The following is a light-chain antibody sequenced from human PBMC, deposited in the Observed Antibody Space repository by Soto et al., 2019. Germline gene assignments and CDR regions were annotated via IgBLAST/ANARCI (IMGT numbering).Light chain of an antibody. CDR1: QIIGSW. CDR2: AAS. Sequence: DIQMTQSPSSVSASIGDRVTITCRASQIIGSWLAWYQQKPGIAPTLLIYAASSLQSGVPSRFSGSGSGSDFTLTITILQAEDSATYYCQHANSFPFTFGPGTKVDIK. CDR3: QHANSFPFT. V-gene: IGKV1-12*02. J-gene: IGKJ3*01.